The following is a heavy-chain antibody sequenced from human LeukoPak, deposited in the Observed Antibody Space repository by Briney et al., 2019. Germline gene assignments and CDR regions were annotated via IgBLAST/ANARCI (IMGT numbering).Heavy chain of an antibody. J-gene: IGHJ4*02. V-gene: IGHV4-59*12. CDR3: ASSTPWIQLWYGRDY. CDR1: GGSISSYY. CDR2: IYYSGST. Sequence: SETLSLTCTVSGGSISSYYWSWIRQPPGKGLEWIGYIYYSGSTNYNPSLKSRVTISVDTSKNQFSLKLSSVTAADTAVYYCASSTPWIQLWYGRDYWGQGTLVTVSS. D-gene: IGHD5-18*01.